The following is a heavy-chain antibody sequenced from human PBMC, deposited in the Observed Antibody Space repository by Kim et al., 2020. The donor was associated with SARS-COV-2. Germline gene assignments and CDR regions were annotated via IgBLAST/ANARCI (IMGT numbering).Heavy chain of an antibody. J-gene: IGHJ4*02. CDR3: SRRGDY. V-gene: IGHV4-39*01. Sequence: SETLSLTCTVSGGSISTNYYYWGWILQPPGKGLEWIGSIYYSGTTHYNPSLKSRVTISIDKSKNQFSLRLSSVTAADTAVYYCSRRGDYWGQGTLVTVSS. CDR2: IYYSGTT. CDR1: GGSISTNYYY.